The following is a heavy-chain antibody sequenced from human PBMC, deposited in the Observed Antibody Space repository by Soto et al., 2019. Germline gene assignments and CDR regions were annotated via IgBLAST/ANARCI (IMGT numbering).Heavy chain of an antibody. CDR3: ATYSVGEGGRGY. V-gene: IGHV4-4*09. J-gene: IGHJ4*02. Sequence: SETLSLTCTVSGGSINNYYWSWIRQPPGKGLEWIGHHSDSTNYNPSLKSRVTISTDTSKNQFSLKLSSVTAADTAVYYCATYSVGEGGRGYWGQGTLVTVSS. CDR1: GGSINNYY. CDR2: HSDST. D-gene: IGHD5-12*01.